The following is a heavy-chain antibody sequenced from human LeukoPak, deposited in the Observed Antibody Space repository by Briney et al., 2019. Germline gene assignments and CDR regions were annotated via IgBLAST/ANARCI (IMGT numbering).Heavy chain of an antibody. D-gene: IGHD3-10*01. Sequence: GGSLRLSCAASGFTFSSYGMHWVRQAPGKGLEWVAVISYDGSNKYYADSVKGRFTISRDNSKNTLYLQMNSLRAEDTAVYYCAKGARGHLWFGESALGTLYYGMDVWGQGTTVTVSS. CDR2: ISYDGSNK. CDR1: GFTFSSYG. V-gene: IGHV3-30*18. J-gene: IGHJ6*02. CDR3: AKGARGHLWFGESALGTLYYGMDV.